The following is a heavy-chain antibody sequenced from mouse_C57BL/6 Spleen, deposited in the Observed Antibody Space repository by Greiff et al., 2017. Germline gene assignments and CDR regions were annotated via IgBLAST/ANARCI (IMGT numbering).Heavy chain of an antibody. CDR2: IRNKANGYTT. Sequence: DVMLVESGGGLVQPGGSLSLSCAASGFTFTDYYMSWVRQPPGKALEWLGFIRNKANGYTTEYSASVKGRFTISRDNSQSILYLQMNALRAEDSATYYCARYWTTGKAMDYWGQGTSVTVSS. D-gene: IGHD4-1*02. CDR3: ARYWTTGKAMDY. V-gene: IGHV7-3*01. CDR1: GFTFTDYY. J-gene: IGHJ4*01.